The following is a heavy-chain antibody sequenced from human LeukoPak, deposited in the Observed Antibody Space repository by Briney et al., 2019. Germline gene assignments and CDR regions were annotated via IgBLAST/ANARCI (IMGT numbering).Heavy chain of an antibody. CDR2: ISSSGSTI. V-gene: IGHV3-11*01. CDR1: GFAFSDYY. CDR3: ARDRNYYDSSGYGY. D-gene: IGHD3-22*01. J-gene: IGHJ4*02. Sequence: PGGSLRLSCAASGFAFSDYYMSWIRQAPGKGLEWVSYISSSGSTIYYADSVKGRFTISRDNAKNSLYLQMNSLRAEDTAVYYCARDRNYYDSSGYGYWGQGTLVTVSS.